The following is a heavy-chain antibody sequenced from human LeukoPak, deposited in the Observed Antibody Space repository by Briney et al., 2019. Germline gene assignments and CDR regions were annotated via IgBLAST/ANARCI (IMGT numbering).Heavy chain of an antibody. D-gene: IGHD3-22*01. CDR3: AKNDLDSRGYYYFDY. CDR1: GFTFSSYA. CDR2: ISHSGGTT. J-gene: IGHJ4*02. Sequence: GGSLRLSCAASGFTFSSYAMSWVRQAPGKGLEWFSAISHSGGTTYYADSVKGRFTLSRDNSKNTLFLQMNSLRAEDTAVYYCAKNDLDSRGYYYFDYWGQGTLVTVSS. V-gene: IGHV3-23*01.